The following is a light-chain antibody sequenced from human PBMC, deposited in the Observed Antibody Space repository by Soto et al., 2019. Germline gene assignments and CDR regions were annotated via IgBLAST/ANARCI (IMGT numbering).Light chain of an antibody. J-gene: IGLJ2*01. V-gene: IGLV2-23*02. CDR1: SSDVGSYNL. Sequence: QSVLTQPASVSGSPGQSITISCTGTSSDVGSYNLVSWYQQHPGKAPKLMIYEVSKRPSGVSNRFSGSKSGNTASLIISGLQAEDEADYYCCSYAGSSTFVVFGGGTQLTVL. CDR3: CSYAGSSTFVV. CDR2: EVS.